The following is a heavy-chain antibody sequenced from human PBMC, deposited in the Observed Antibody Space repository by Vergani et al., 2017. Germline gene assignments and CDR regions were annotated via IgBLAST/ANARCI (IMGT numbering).Heavy chain of an antibody. CDR1: GFTFSNSA. Sequence: EVHLLESGGGLVQSGGSLRLSCAASGFTFSNSAVSWVRQAPGRGLAWVSSISGPGLSTYYADSVKGRFSISRDNSKNTVFLQMHSLRAEDTAIYYCASSXWGRWEPHWYYFDYWGQGTLVTVSS. V-gene: IGHV3-23*01. CDR3: ASSXWGRWEPHWYYFDY. J-gene: IGHJ4*02. D-gene: IGHD1-26*01. CDR2: ISGPGLST.